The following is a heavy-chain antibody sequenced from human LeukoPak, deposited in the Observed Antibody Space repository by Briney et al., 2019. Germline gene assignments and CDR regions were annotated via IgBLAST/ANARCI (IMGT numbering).Heavy chain of an antibody. CDR1: GYTFTSYA. D-gene: IGHD6-6*01. Sequence: ASVKVSCKASGYTFTSYAITWVRQAPGQGLEWMGGIIPIFGTANYAQKFQGRVTITADESTSTAYMELSSLRSEDTAVYYCARDLGWSIAAPGWGQGTLVTVSS. J-gene: IGHJ4*02. V-gene: IGHV1-69*13. CDR2: IIPIFGTA. CDR3: ARDLGWSIAAPG.